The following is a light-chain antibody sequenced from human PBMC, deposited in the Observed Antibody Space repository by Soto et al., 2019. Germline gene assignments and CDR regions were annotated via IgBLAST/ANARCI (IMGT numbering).Light chain of an antibody. V-gene: IGKV3-20*01. CDR2: DIS. Sequence: EMVMTHTRATLCVSGGERTTLSCRASQSVSSNLAWYQQKPGQAPRLVIFDISNRATGIPDRFSGSGSGTDCPLTISSLEPEDFAVYYCQLYSRSPRQITFGQGTRLEIK. J-gene: IGKJ5*01. CDR3: QLYSRSPRQIT. CDR1: QSVSSN.